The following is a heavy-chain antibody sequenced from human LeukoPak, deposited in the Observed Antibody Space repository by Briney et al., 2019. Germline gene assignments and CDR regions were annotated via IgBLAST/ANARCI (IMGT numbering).Heavy chain of an antibody. D-gene: IGHD2-15*01. CDR2: ISSSGSTI. J-gene: IGHJ4*02. CDR1: GFTFSDYY. V-gene: IGHV3-11*04. CDR3: ASLYCSGGSCYSALGY. Sequence: PGGSLRLSCVASGFTFSDYYMSWIRQAPGKGLEWVSYISSSGSTIYYADSVKGRFTISRDNAKNSLYLQMNSLRAEDTAVYYCASLYCSGGSCYSALGYWGQGTLVTVSS.